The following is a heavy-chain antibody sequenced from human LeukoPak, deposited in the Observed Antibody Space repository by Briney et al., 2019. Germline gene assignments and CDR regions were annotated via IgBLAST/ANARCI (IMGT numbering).Heavy chain of an antibody. D-gene: IGHD5-24*01. V-gene: IGHV3-23*01. Sequence: GGSLRLSCAASGFTFSSYAMSWVCQAPGKGLEWVSAISGSGGSTYYADSVKGRFTISRDNSKNTMYLQMNSLRVEDTAVYYCVRDQGDTDGWHHGDYWGQGTLVTVSS. CDR2: ISGSGGST. CDR3: VRDQGDTDGWHHGDY. CDR1: GFTFSSYA. J-gene: IGHJ4*02.